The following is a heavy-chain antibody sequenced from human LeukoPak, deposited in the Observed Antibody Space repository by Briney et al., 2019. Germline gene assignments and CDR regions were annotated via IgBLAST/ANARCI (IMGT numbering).Heavy chain of an antibody. CDR2: IYHSGST. Sequence: SETLSLTCAVSGGSISSSNWWSWVRQPPGKGLEWIGEIYHSGSTNYNPSLKSRVTISVDKSKNQFSLKLSSVTAADTAVYYCARKLVVVTAILYYWFDPWGQGTLVTVSS. V-gene: IGHV4-4*02. CDR3: ARKLVVVTAILYYWFDP. D-gene: IGHD2-21*02. J-gene: IGHJ5*02. CDR1: GGSISSSNW.